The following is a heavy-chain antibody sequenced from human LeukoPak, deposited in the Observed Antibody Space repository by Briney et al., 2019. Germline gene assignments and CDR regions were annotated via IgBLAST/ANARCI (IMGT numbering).Heavy chain of an antibody. V-gene: IGHV3-66*01. Sequence: GGSLRLSCAASGFTVSSNYMSWVRQAPGKGLEWVSVIYSGGSTYYADSVKGRFTISRDNSKNTLYLQMNSLRAEDTAVYYCARVGGNSLAVASDYWGQGTLVTVSS. CDR2: IYSGGST. CDR1: GFTVSSNY. D-gene: IGHD6-19*01. CDR3: ARVGGNSLAVASDY. J-gene: IGHJ4*02.